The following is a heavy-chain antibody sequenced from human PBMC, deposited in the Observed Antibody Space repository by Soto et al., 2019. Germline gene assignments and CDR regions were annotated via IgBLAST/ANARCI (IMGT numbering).Heavy chain of an antibody. V-gene: IGHV3-9*01. D-gene: IGHD2-8*01. CDR1: GFSFDEYA. CDR3: AKGTKYCSSGVCSVFDY. J-gene: IGHJ4*02. Sequence: VQVAESGGGSVQPGRSLRLSCEASGFSFDEYAMHWVRQVPGKGLEWVSSINWNSGNIGYADSVRGRFTISRDNAKKSLYRQMNSLRPEDTAFYYCAKGTKYCSSGVCSVFDYWGQGSLVTVSS. CDR2: INWNSGNI.